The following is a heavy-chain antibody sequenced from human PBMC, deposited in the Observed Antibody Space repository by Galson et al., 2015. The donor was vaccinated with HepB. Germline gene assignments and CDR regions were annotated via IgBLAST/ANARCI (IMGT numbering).Heavy chain of an antibody. Sequence: SLRLSCAASGFTFSNYNMNWVRQTPGKGLEWVSFISSSSTYIYYADSMKGRFTISRDTAENTLYLQLNSLRPEDTGVYYCVRRYDSSWHRYLKFWGQGTRSPSRQ. CDR2: ISSSSTYI. V-gene: IGHV3-21*01. D-gene: IGHD6-13*01. CDR1: GFTFSNYN. J-gene: IGHJ1*01. CDR3: VRRYDSSWHRYLKF.